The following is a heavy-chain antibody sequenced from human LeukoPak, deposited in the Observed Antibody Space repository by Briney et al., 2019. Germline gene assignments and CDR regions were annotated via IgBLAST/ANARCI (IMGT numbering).Heavy chain of an antibody. CDR3: ARAYCGGDCSRDAFDI. V-gene: IGHV4-59*01. CDR1: GGSISSYY. CDR2: VDYSGST. J-gene: IGHJ3*02. D-gene: IGHD2-21*02. Sequence: PAETLSLTCTVSGGSISSYYWSWIRQPPGKGLEWIGYVDYSGSTNYNPSLKSRVPISVDTSKNQFSLKLSSVTAADTAVYYCARAYCGGDCSRDAFDIWGQGTMVTVS.